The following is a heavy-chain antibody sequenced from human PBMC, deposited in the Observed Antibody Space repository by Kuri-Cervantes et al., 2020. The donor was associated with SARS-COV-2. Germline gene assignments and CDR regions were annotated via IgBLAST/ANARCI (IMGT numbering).Heavy chain of an antibody. CDR1: GGSFSGYY. J-gene: IGHJ4*02. Sequence: ESLKISCAVYGGSFSGYYWSWIRQPPGKGLEWIGEINHSGSTNYNPSLKSRVTISVDTSKNQFSLKLSSVTAADTAAYYCARLRQWLLDYWGQGTLVTVSS. CDR3: ARLRQWLLDY. V-gene: IGHV4-34*01. CDR2: INHSGST. D-gene: IGHD6-19*01.